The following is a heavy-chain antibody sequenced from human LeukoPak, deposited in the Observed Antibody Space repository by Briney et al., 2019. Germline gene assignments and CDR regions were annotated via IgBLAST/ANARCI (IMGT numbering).Heavy chain of an antibody. CDR1: GFTFSYHW. D-gene: IGHD3-22*01. CDR2: IKNDGAVK. J-gene: IGHJ4*02. Sequence: GGSLRLSCAASGFTFSYHWMTWVRQAPGKGLEWVANIKNDGAVKNYVDSVKGRFTISRDNAKNSLYLQMNSLRAEDTAVYYCARGAYYYDSSGYSYWGQGTLVTVSS. V-gene: IGHV3-7*01. CDR3: ARGAYYYDSSGYSY.